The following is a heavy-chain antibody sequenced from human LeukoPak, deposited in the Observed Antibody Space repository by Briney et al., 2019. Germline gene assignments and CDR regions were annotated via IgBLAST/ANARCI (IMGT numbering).Heavy chain of an antibody. J-gene: IGHJ4*02. CDR1: GFTFSSYA. Sequence: PGGSLRLSCAASGFTFSSYAMSWVRQAPGKGLEGVSAINGSGGRKYYVDSVKGRFTISRDKSKNTLYLQMHSMRAEDTAIYYCAKVLQRYCSGSSCYSLDYWGEGALVTVYS. V-gene: IGHV3-23*01. CDR2: INGSGGRK. D-gene: IGHD2-15*01. CDR3: AKVLQRYCSGSSCYSLDY.